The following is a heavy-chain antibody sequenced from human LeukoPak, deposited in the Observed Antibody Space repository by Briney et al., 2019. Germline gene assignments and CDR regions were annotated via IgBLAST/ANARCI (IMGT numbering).Heavy chain of an antibody. J-gene: IGHJ5*02. CDR3: AREDDILSGAFGFDP. CDR2: FDPEDGET. V-gene: IGHV1-24*01. D-gene: IGHD3-9*01. Sequence: GASVKVSCKVSGYTLTELSMHWVRQAPGKGLEWMGGFDPEDGETIYAQKFQGRVTMTRDTSISTAYMELNNLTSDDTAVYYCAREDDILSGAFGFDPWGQRTLVTVSS. CDR1: GYTLTELS.